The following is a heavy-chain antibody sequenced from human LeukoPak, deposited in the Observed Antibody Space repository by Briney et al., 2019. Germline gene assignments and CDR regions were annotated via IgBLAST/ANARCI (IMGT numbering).Heavy chain of an antibody. Sequence: PGGSLRLSCAVSGFSCTNIWMSWVRQAQGRGLEWGANIHPEGNGKYHVESVKGRFTISRDNTKNLLFLQMNGLRVEDTAVYYCARGDAFSGDHWGQGTLVTVSS. J-gene: IGHJ4*02. CDR3: ARGDAFSGDH. CDR1: GFSCTNIW. V-gene: IGHV3-7*04. CDR2: IHPEGNGK.